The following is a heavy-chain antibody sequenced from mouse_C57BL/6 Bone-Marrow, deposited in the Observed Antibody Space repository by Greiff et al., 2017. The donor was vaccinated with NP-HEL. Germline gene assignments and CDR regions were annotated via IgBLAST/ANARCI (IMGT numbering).Heavy chain of an antibody. CDR1: GYTFTDYN. CDR2: INPNNGGT. CDR3: ARRSDYGSSRFDY. V-gene: IGHV1-18*01. D-gene: IGHD1-1*01. Sequence: VQLQQSGPELVKPGASVKIPCKASGYTFTDYNMDWVKQSHGKSLEWIGDINPNNGGTIYNQKFKGKATLTVDKSASTAYMGLRSLTSEDTACYYCARRSDYGSSRFDYRGQGTTLTAAS. J-gene: IGHJ2*01.